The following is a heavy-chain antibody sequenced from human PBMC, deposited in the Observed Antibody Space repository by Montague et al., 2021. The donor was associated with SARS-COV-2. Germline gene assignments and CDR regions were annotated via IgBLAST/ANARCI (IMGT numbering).Heavy chain of an antibody. J-gene: IGHJ1*01. CDR2: TYDDRPI. V-gene: IGHV4-31*03. Sequence: TLSLTCSVSGASIRGAYHCSWIRPHPGKDLEWIGHTYDDRPIYYNPSLRGRASISLDTSENRFSLTLTSVTAADTALYYCAAYIIGAGGRGSWGQGALVTVSS. CDR1: GASIRGAYH. CDR3: AAYIIGAGGRGS. D-gene: IGHD3-16*01.